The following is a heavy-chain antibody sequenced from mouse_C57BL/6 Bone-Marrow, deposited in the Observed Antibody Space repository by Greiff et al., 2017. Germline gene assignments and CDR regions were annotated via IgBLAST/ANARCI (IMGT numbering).Heavy chain of an antibody. D-gene: IGHD1-1*01. V-gene: IGHV1-81*01. Sequence: VQLQQSGAELARPGASVKLSCTASGYTFTSYGISWVKQRTGQGLEWIAEIYPRSGNTYYNEKFKGQATMTVDKSSSTAYMELRSLTSEDSAVYFCAREGYYGGHDYWGQGTTLTVSA. CDR3: AREGYYGGHDY. CDR1: GYTFTSYG. J-gene: IGHJ2*01. CDR2: IYPRSGNT.